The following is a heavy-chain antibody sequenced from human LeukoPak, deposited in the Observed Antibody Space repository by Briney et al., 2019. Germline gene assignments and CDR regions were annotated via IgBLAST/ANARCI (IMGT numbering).Heavy chain of an antibody. D-gene: IGHD1-26*01. CDR1: GFTFSNYW. CDR2: INSDGSST. J-gene: IGHJ6*02. CDR3: ARVRSGSSAGNYGMDV. Sequence: GGSLRLSCAASGFTFSNYWMHWVRQAPGKGLVWVSRINSDGSSTTYADSVKGRFTISRDNAKNTLYVQMNSLRAEDTAVYYCARVRSGSSAGNYGMDVWGQGTTVTVSS. V-gene: IGHV3-74*01.